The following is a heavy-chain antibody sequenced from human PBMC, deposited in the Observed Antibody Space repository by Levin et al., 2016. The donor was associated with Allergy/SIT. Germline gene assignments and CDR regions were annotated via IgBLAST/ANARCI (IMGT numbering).Heavy chain of an antibody. D-gene: IGHD3-10*01. CDR2: ISGSGGST. CDR1: GFTFSSYA. J-gene: IGHJ4*02. V-gene: IGHV3-23*01. CDR3: ASTYGSGSYPIDY. Sequence: GGSLRLSCAASGFTFSSYAMSWVRQAPGKGLEWVSAISGSGGSTYYADSVKGRFTISRDNSKNTLYLQMNSLRAEDTAVYYCASTYGSGSYPIDYWGQGTLVTVSS.